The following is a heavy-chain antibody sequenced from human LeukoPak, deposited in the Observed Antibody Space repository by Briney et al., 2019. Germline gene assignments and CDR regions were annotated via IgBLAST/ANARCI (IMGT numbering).Heavy chain of an antibody. CDR2: ISAYNGNT. V-gene: IGHV1-18*04. CDR3: ARVKVDQLLVTVNWFDP. J-gene: IGHJ5*02. CDR1: GYTFTSYG. D-gene: IGHD2-2*01. Sequence: ASVKVSCKASGYTFTSYGISWVRQAPGQGLEWMGWISAYNGNTNYAQKLQGRVTMTTDTSTSTAYMELRSLRSDDTAVYYCARVKVDQLLVTVNWFDPWGQGTLVTVSS.